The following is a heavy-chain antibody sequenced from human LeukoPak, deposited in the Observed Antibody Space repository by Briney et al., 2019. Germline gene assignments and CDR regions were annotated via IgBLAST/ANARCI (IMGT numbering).Heavy chain of an antibody. V-gene: IGHV4-30-4*01. J-gene: IGHJ4*02. CDR2: IYYSGST. CDR1: GGSISSGDYY. CDR3: ARVAPDKPFFDY. Sequence: SETLSLSCTVSGGSISSGDYYWSWIREPPGKGLEWIGYIYYSGSTYYNSSLKSRVTISVDTSKNQFPLKLSSVTAADTAVYYCARVAPDKPFFDYWGQGTLVTVSS. D-gene: IGHD2-15*01.